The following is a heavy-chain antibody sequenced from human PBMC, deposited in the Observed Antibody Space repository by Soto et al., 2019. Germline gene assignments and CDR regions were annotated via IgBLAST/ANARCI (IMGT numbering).Heavy chain of an antibody. D-gene: IGHD2-15*01. CDR2: INPNSGGT. Sequence: QVQLVQSGAEVKKPGASVKVSCKASGYTFTGYYMHWVRQAPGQGLEWMGWINPNSGGTNYAQKCQGRVTMTRDTSISPAYMELSRLRSDDTAVYYCARDLGYCSGGSCHAPTDYWGQGTLVTVSS. CDR3: ARDLGYCSGGSCHAPTDY. J-gene: IGHJ4*02. V-gene: IGHV1-2*02. CDR1: GYTFTGYY.